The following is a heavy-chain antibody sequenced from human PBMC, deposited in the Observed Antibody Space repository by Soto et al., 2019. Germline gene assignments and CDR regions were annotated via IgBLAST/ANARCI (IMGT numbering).Heavy chain of an antibody. Sequence: PSETLSLTCTVSGGSISSGGYYWSWIRQHPGKGQELIGYIYYSGSTYYNPSLKSRVTISVDTSKNQCSLKLSSVTAADTAVYYCARVDRDRETGLVPAAIDGMDVWGQGTTVTVSS. CDR1: GGSISSGGYY. D-gene: IGHD2-2*01. CDR2: IYYSGST. V-gene: IGHV4-31*03. CDR3: ARVDRDRETGLVPAAIDGMDV. J-gene: IGHJ6*02.